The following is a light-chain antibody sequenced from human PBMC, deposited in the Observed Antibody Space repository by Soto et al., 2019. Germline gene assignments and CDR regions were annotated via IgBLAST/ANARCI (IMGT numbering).Light chain of an antibody. CDR2: EVS. V-gene: IGLV2-14*01. CDR3: SSFTSTSTLV. CDR1: SSDVGRYDY. Sequence: QSALTQPASVPGSPGQSITISCTGTSSDVGRYDYVSWYQQHPGKAPKLMIYEVSNRPSGVSNRFSGSKSGNTASLTISGLQAEDETDYYCSSFTSTSTLVFGTGTKVTVL. J-gene: IGLJ1*01.